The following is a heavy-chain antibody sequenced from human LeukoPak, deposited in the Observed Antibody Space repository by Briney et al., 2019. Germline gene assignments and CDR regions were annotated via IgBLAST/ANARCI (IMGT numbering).Heavy chain of an antibody. D-gene: IGHD6-13*01. CDR1: GGSVSSGSYY. CDR3: ARVGYSSSWYYFDY. J-gene: IGHJ4*02. V-gene: IGHV4-61*01. CDR2: IYYSGST. Sequence: SETLSLTCTVSGGSVSSGSYYWSWIRQPPGKGLEWIGYIYYSGSTNYNPSLKSRVTISVDTSENQFSLKLSSVTAADTAVYYCARVGYSSSWYYFDYWGQGTLVTVSS.